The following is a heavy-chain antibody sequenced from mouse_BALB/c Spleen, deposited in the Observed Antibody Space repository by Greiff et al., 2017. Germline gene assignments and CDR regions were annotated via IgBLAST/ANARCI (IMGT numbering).Heavy chain of an antibody. CDR1: GFTFSSYG. V-gene: IGHV5-6*01. D-gene: IGHD2-10*02. CDR2: ISSGGSYT. CDR3: ARLEYGNFYYCDY. Sequence: EVKLVESGGDLVKPGGSLKLSCAASGFTFSSYGMSWVRQTPDKRLEWVATISSGGSYTYYPDSVKGRFTISRDNAKNTLYLQMSSLKSEDTAMYYCARLEYGNFYYCDYWGQGTTLTVSS. J-gene: IGHJ2*01.